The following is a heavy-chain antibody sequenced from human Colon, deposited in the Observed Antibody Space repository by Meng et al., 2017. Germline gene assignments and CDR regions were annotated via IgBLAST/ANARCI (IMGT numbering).Heavy chain of an antibody. CDR2: IFPADSDT. CDR3: ARLRDYGDDRAFAY. V-gene: IGHV5-51*01. CDR1: GYSFSSYW. D-gene: IGHD4/OR15-4a*01. Sequence: GESLKISCKGSGYSFSSYWIGWVRQMPGKGPEWMGNIFPADSDTRYSPSFQGQVTISVDKSISTAYLQWSSLEASDSAIYYCARLRDYGDDRAFAYWGPGTLVT. J-gene: IGHJ4*02.